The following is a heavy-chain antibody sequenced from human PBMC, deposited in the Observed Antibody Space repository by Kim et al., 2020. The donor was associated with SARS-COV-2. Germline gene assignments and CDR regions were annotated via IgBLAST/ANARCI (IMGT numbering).Heavy chain of an antibody. CDR3: AKDRREVGAYGGHFDY. J-gene: IGHJ4*02. V-gene: IGHV3-9*01. D-gene: IGHD1-26*01. Sequence: GGSLRLSCAASGFTFDDYAMHWVRQAPGKGLEWVSGISWNSGSIGYADSVKGRFTISRDNAKNSLYLQMNSLRAEDTALYYCAKDRREVGAYGGHFDYWGQGTLVTVSS. CDR2: ISWNSGSI. CDR1: GFTFDDYA.